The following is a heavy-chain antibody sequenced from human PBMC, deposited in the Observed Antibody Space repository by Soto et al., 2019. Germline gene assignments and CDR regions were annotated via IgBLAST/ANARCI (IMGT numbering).Heavy chain of an antibody. D-gene: IGHD5-12*01. V-gene: IGHV3-74*03. CDR3: ARETGGDGYNV. Sequence: EVQLVESGGGLVQPGGSLTLSCAASGFTFSIYWMHWVRQDPGKGLVWVSRIDSAGSSTTYADSVKGRFTISRDNAKNTLYLQMNSLRAEDTAVDYCARETGGDGYNVWGQGTLVTVSS. CDR2: IDSAGSST. J-gene: IGHJ4*02. CDR1: GFTFSIYW.